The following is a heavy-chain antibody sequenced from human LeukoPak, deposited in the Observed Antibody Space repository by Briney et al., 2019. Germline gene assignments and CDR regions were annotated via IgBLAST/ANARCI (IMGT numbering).Heavy chain of an antibody. J-gene: IGHJ3*02. CDR1: GGSISSYY. CDR3: ARGTIVVVPAASDAFDI. CDR2: IYYSGST. Sequence: SETLSLTCTVSGGSISSYYWSWIRQPPGKGLEWIGYIYYSGSTNYNPSLKSRVTISVDTSKNQFSLKLSSVTAADTAVYYCARGTIVVVPAASDAFDIWGQGTMVTVSS. V-gene: IGHV4-59*12. D-gene: IGHD2-2*01.